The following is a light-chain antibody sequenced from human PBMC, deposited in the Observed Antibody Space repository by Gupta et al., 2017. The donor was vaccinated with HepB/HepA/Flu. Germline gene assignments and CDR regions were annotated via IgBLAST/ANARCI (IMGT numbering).Light chain of an antibody. V-gene: IGKV4-1*01. J-gene: IGKJ1*01. CDR3: LQYCNIPWT. CDR1: QSVLYSSNNKDH. Sequence: DIVMTQSPDSLAVSLGERATINCRSSQSVLYSSNNKDHLGWYQQKPGQPPKLLIYWASTRKSGVPDRFSGSGSGTNFTLTISSLQAEDVAVYYCLQYCNIPWTFGQGTKVEIK. CDR2: WAS.